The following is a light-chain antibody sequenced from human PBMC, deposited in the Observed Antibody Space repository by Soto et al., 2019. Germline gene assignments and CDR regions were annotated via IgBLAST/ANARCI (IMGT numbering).Light chain of an antibody. Sequence: TVLTQSPATLSLSPGERATLSCRASQSVSTNLAWYKQKPGQAPRLLIYGASPRATGIPARFSGSGSGTEFTLTISSLKSEDFEVYYCQQYNKWPPTFGQGTKVDIK. CDR2: GAS. J-gene: IGKJ1*01. V-gene: IGKV3-15*01. CDR1: QSVSTN. CDR3: QQYNKWPPT.